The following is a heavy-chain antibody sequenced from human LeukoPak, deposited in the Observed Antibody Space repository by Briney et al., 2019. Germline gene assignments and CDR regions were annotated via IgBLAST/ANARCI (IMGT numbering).Heavy chain of an antibody. CDR1: GFTFSSYA. Sequence: PGGSLRLSCAASGFTFSSYAMHWVRQAPGKGLEWVGVISYDGSNKYYADSVKGRFTISRDNSKNTLYLQMNSLRAEDTAVYYCARDGTGYYYTWFDPWGQGTLVTVSS. V-gene: IGHV3-30-3*01. J-gene: IGHJ5*02. CDR2: ISYDGSNK. CDR3: ARDGTGYYYTWFDP. D-gene: IGHD3/OR15-3a*01.